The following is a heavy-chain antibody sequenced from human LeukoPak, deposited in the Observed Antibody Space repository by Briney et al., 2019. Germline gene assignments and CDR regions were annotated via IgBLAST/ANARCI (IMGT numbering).Heavy chain of an antibody. J-gene: IGHJ6*03. CDR2: ISSSSSYI. Sequence: PGGSLRLSCAASGFTFSSYAMSWVRQAPGKGLEWVSSISSSSSYIYYADSVKGRFTISRDNAKNSLYLQMNSLRAEDTAVYYCARGGYCSGGSCYVGYYYYYMDVWGKGTTVTVSS. V-gene: IGHV3-21*01. CDR3: ARGGYCSGGSCYVGYYYYYMDV. CDR1: GFTFSSYA. D-gene: IGHD2-15*01.